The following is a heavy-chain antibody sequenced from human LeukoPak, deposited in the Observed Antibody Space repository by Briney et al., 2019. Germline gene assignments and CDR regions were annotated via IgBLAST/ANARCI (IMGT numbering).Heavy chain of an antibody. CDR3: ARVSYSGSYRYFAY. Sequence: ASETLSLTCTVSGGSMTPYYWSWIRQPPGKGLEWIGYIYYLGNTNYNSSLKSRVTISVDTSKNQFSLRLTSLTAADTAVYYCARVSYSGSYRYFAYWGQGNRVVVSS. V-gene: IGHV4-59*01. J-gene: IGHJ4*02. D-gene: IGHD1-26*01. CDR1: GGSMTPYY. CDR2: IYYLGNT.